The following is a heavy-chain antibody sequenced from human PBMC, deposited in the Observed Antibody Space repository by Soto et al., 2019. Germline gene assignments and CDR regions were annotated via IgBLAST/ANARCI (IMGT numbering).Heavy chain of an antibody. Sequence: QVQLVQSGGGVVQPGRSLRLSCAASGFTFSSYVTHWVRQAPGKGLEWVAVISHDGNNKYYADSVKGRFTISRDNSKNTLYLXMNSLTTEDTAVYYCAKGGPDCASTTCYLLVAFDIWGQGTMVTVSS. D-gene: IGHD2-2*01. CDR1: GFTFSSYV. CDR2: ISHDGNNK. V-gene: IGHV3-30*18. CDR3: AKGGPDCASTTCYLLVAFDI. J-gene: IGHJ3*02.